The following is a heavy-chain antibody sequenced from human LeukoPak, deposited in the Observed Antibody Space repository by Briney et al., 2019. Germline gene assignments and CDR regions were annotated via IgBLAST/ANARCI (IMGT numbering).Heavy chain of an antibody. V-gene: IGHV3-74*01. CDR2: INSDGSST. Sequence: GGSLRLSCAASGFTFSSYSMNWVRQAPGKGLVWVSRINSDGSSTSYADSVKGRFTISRDNAKNTLYLQMNSLRAEDTAVYYCARGHSGSYYNWFDPWGQGTLVTVSS. D-gene: IGHD1-26*01. J-gene: IGHJ5*02. CDR3: ARGHSGSYYNWFDP. CDR1: GFTFSSYS.